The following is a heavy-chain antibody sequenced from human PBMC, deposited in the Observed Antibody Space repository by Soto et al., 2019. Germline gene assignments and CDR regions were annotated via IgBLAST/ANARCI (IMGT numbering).Heavy chain of an antibody. J-gene: IGHJ4*02. V-gene: IGHV3-7*03. CDR2: INEDGSEK. D-gene: IGHD3-16*01. CDR1: GFSFSLFW. Sequence: PGGSLRLSCAASGFSFSLFWMICVRQTAGKGLEWVANINEDGSEKFFADSVKGRFTISRDNAKNSLSLQMNSLTADDTAVYYCARTGWPQSSYYFDYWGQGTLVTVSS. CDR3: ARTGWPQSSYYFDY.